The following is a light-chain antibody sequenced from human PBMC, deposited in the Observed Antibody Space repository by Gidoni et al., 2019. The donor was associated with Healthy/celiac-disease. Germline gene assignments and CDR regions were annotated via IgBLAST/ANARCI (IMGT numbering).Light chain of an antibody. CDR1: QSISSY. V-gene: IGKV1-39*01. CDR3: QQSYSTPFP. J-gene: IGKJ3*01. CDR2: AAS. Sequence: DIQMTQSPSSLSASVGDRVTITCRASQSISSYLNWYQQKPGKAPKLLIYAASSLQSGVPSRFSCKGSGTDFTLTISSLQPEDFATYFCQQSYSTPFPFGPGTKVDIK.